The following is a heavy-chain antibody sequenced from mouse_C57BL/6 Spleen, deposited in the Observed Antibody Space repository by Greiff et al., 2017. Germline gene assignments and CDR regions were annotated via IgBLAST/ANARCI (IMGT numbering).Heavy chain of an antibody. V-gene: IGHV1-69*01. D-gene: IGHD1-1*01. J-gene: IGHJ2*01. Sequence: VQLQQPGAELVMPGASVKLSCKASGYTFTSYWMHWVKQRPGQGLEWIGEIDPSDSYTNYNQKFKGKSTLTVDKSSSTAYMQLSSLTSEDSAVYYCARGGTTVVATFDYWGQGTTLTVSS. CDR1: GYTFTSYW. CDR2: IDPSDSYT. CDR3: ARGGTTVVATFDY.